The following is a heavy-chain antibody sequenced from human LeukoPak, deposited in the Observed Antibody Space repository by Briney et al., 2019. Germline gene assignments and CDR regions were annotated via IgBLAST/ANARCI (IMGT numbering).Heavy chain of an antibody. V-gene: IGHV3-23*01. D-gene: IGHD7-27*01. CDR1: GFTFSSYA. CDR2: ISGSGGST. Sequence: GGSLRLSCAASGFTFSSYAMSWVRQAPGKGLEWVSAISGSGGSTYYADSVKGRFTISRDNSKNTLYLQMNSPRAEDTAVYYCAKDEDWGVGNGYYFDYWGQGTLVTVSS. J-gene: IGHJ4*02. CDR3: AKDEDWGVGNGYYFDY.